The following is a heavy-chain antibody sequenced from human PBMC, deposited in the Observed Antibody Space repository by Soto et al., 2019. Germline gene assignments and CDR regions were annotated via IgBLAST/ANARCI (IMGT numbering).Heavy chain of an antibody. CDR1: GFTFSRFD. V-gene: IGHV3-13*01. Sequence: EVQLVESGGGLVQPGGSLRLSCAASGFTFSRFDMHWVRQVAGKGLEWVSTIGSAGDTYYSDSVRCRFTISRGNGKNSLYLQMNSLRAGDTAVYYCARGDERLFDYGMDVWGQGTTVTVSS. J-gene: IGHJ6*02. CDR2: IGSAGDT. CDR3: ARGDERLFDYGMDV. D-gene: IGHD2-21*02.